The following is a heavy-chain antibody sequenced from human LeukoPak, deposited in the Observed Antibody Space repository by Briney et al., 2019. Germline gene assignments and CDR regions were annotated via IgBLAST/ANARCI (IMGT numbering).Heavy chain of an antibody. J-gene: IGHJ4*02. CDR3: ARDLGTGNSGSLADY. Sequence: GASVTVSCKASGYTFTSYGISWVRQAPGQGLEWMGWLSAYNGNTNYAQKLQGRVTMTTDTSTSTAYMELRSLRSADTAVYYCARDLGTGNSGSLADYWGQGTLVTVSS. CDR1: GYTFTSYG. V-gene: IGHV1-18*01. D-gene: IGHD3-10*01. CDR2: LSAYNGNT.